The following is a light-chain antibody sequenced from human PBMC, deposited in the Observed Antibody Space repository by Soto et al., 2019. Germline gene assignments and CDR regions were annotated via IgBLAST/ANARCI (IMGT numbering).Light chain of an antibody. Sequence: EVVMRQSPATLSVSPGEGATLSCRASQGIGDTLAWYQHKPGQTPRLLFYAATRRATGIPDRFSGSGSGTDFTLTISTLEPDDFAVYYCHHFGSSPETFGQGTKVE. CDR1: QGIGDT. CDR2: AAT. V-gene: IGKV3-20*01. CDR3: HHFGSSPET. J-gene: IGKJ1*01.